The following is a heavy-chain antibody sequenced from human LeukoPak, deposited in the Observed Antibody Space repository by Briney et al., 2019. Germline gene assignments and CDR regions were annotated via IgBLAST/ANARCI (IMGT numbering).Heavy chain of an antibody. Sequence: PGGSLRLSCAVSGFTFSSYEMNWVRQAPGKGLEWLSYITSSGSTIYYADSVKGRFTISRDSAKNSLYLQMNSLRAEDTAIYYCARDEGFCSSTSCAYFFDYGARGPLVTVSS. CDR1: GFTFSSYE. D-gene: IGHD2-2*01. J-gene: IGHJ4*02. V-gene: IGHV3-48*03. CDR3: ARDEGFCSSTSCAYFFDY. CDR2: ITSSGSTI.